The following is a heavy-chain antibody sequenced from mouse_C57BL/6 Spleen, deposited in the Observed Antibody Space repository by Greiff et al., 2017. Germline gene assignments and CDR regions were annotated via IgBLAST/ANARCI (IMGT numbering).Heavy chain of an antibody. CDR2: IWSGGST. Sequence: QVQLKESGPGLVQPSQSLSITCTVSGFSLTSYGVHWVRQSPGKGLEWLGVIWSGGSTDYNAAFISRLSISKDNSKSQVFFKMNSLQADDTAIYYCARKGDDYDGYFDYWGQGTTLTVSS. V-gene: IGHV2-2*01. CDR3: ARKGDDYDGYFDY. CDR1: GFSLTSYG. J-gene: IGHJ2*01. D-gene: IGHD2-4*01.